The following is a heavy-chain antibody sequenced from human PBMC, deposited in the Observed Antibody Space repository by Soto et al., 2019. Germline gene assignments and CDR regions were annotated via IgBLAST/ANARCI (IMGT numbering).Heavy chain of an antibody. CDR3: ARHISPVVNGVRPYYYGMDD. CDR2: IYPGFSDT. CDR1: GYSFTSYW. Sequence: GESLKISCKGSGYSFTSYWIGCVRQMPRKGLAWMGIIYPGFSDTRYSQYFQGQVTISADKSITTAYLQWSSLQASDSAMQYWARHISPVVNGVRPYYYGMDDGGQGTRVTVSS. D-gene: IGHD2-8*01. J-gene: IGHJ6*02. V-gene: IGHV5-51*01.